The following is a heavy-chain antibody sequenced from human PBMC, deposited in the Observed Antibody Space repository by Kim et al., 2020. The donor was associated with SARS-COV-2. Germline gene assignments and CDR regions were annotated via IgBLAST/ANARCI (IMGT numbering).Heavy chain of an antibody. Sequence: ADTGRGRFTSSRDKAKNSLYMKMNSLRDEDTAVYYCARETVYDRRNLDYWGQGTLVTVSS. V-gene: IGHV3-48*02. J-gene: IGHJ4*02. D-gene: IGHD3-22*01. CDR3: ARETVYDRRNLDY.